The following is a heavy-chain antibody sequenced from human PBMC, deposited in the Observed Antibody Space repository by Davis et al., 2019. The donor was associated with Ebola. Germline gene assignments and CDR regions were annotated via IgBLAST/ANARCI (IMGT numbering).Heavy chain of an antibody. CDR2: IYSGGST. D-gene: IGHD6-13*01. Sequence: PGGSLRLSCAASGFTVSSNYMSWVRQAPGKGLEWVSVIYSGGSTYYADSVKGRFTISRDNSKNPLYLQMNSLRAEDTAVYYCARAWRQQLVFDYWGQGTLVTVSS. V-gene: IGHV3-53*01. CDR1: GFTVSSNY. J-gene: IGHJ4*02. CDR3: ARAWRQQLVFDY.